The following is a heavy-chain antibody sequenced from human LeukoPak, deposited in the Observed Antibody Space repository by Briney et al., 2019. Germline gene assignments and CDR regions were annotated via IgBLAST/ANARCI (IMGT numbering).Heavy chain of an antibody. D-gene: IGHD2-2*01. Sequence: GGSLRLSCAASGFTFTKYWMTWVRQAPGKGLEWVANIKQDGSEKFYVDSVKGRFTISRDNAKNLLDLQINSLGAEDTAVYYCARGLDCRSTSCYLDNWGQGTLVTVSS. CDR3: ARGLDCRSTSCYLDN. CDR2: IKQDGSEK. CDR1: GFTFTKYW. V-gene: IGHV3-7*01. J-gene: IGHJ4*02.